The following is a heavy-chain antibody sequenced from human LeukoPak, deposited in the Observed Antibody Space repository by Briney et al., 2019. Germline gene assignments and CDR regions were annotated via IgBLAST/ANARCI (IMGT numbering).Heavy chain of an antibody. CDR3: ARDPWIGGYRSGYFDY. J-gene: IGHJ4*01. CDR2: LSSSGTTV. CDR1: GLPFSDHY. Sequence: GGSLRLSCEASGLPFSDHYMAWIRQAPGKGLELVAYLSSSGTTVYYADSVKGRFSISRDNAKSSLFLLMIALRADDTAVYHCARDPWIGGYRSGYFDYWGHGTLVTVSS. D-gene: IGHD5-18*01. V-gene: IGHV3-11*01.